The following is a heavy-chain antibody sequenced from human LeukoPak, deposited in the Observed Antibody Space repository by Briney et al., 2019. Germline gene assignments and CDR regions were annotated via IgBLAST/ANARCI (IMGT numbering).Heavy chain of an antibody. J-gene: IGHJ3*02. CDR2: IYYSGST. V-gene: IGHV4-39*01. CDR3: ARHASVVAGNAFDI. Sequence: PSETLSLTCTVSGGSITTYYWSWIRQPPGKGLEWIGSIYYSGSTYDNPSLKSRVTVSVDASKNQFSLRLSSVTAADTAVYYCARHASVVAGNAFDIWGQGTMVTVSS. D-gene: IGHD2-15*01. CDR1: GGSITTYY.